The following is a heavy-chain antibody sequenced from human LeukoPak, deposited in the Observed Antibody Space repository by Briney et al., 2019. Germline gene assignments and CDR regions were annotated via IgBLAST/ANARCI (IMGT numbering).Heavy chain of an antibody. CDR3: ARSFYYDSSGYHYLDY. Sequence: ASVKVSCKASGYTFTSYYMHWVRQAPGQGLEWMGIINPSGGSTSYAQKLQGRVTMTRDTSTSTVYMELSSLRSEDTAVYYCARSFYYDSSGYHYLDYWGQGTLVTVSS. J-gene: IGHJ4*02. CDR2: INPSGGST. V-gene: IGHV1-46*01. D-gene: IGHD3-22*01. CDR1: GYTFTSYY.